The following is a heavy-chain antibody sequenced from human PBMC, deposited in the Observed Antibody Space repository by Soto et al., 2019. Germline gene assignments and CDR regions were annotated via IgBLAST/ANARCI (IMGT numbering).Heavy chain of an antibody. CDR3: ASNQIPGTFDY. V-gene: IGHV4-30-4*01. CDR1: GGSISSGDYY. J-gene: IGHJ4*02. Sequence: SETLSLTCTVSGGSISSGDYYWSWIRQPPGKGLEWIGYIYYSGSTYYNPSLKSRVTISVDTSKNQFSLKLSSVTAADTAVYYCASNQIPGTFDYWGQGTLVTVSS. D-gene: IGHD6-13*01. CDR2: IYYSGST.